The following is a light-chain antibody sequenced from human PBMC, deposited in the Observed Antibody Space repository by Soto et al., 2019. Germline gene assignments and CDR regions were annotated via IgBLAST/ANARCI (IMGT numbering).Light chain of an antibody. V-gene: IGLV2-14*03. Sequence: QSALTQPASVSGSPGQSITISCTGTSSDIGAYNYVSWYQQHPGQAPKLMISDVSNRHSGISDRFSGSKSGNTASLTISGLQAEDEADYYCYSCSRSSGTRYVFGTGTKVTVL. CDR3: YSCSRSSGTRYV. CDR1: SSDIGAYNY. CDR2: DVS. J-gene: IGLJ1*01.